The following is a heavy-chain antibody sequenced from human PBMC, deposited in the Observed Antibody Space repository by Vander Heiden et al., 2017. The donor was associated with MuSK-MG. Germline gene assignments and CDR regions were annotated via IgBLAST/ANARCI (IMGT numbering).Heavy chain of an antibody. CDR2: IKTATDGRTS. D-gene: IGHD4-4*01. CDR1: GFSLSAAG. V-gene: IGHV3-15*01. CDR3: TTDLHRVHYTHMRVPDY. Sequence: VKLLESGGDVVKRGWSLRHACLDRGFSLSAAGMSGVRQGPGQGMGWLCRIKTATDGRTSDYYPLIIDSLSISRDDTADIIQFVIKDVRAEDTALYYCTTDLHRVHYTHMRVPDYWGQGTQVTVSS. J-gene: IGHJ4*02.